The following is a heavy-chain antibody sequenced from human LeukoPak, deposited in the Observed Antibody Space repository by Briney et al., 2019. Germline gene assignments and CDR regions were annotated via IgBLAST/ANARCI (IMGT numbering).Heavy chain of an antibody. V-gene: IGHV4-59*01. CDR1: GGSFSGYY. CDR2: IYYSGST. CDR3: ARDSGDGRDGYNPFDY. Sequence: SETLSLTCAVYGGSFSGYYWSWIRQPPGKGLEWIGYIYYSGSTNYNPSLKSRVTISVDTSKNQFSLKLSSVTAADTAVYYCARDSGDGRDGYNPFDYWGQGTLVTVSS. J-gene: IGHJ4*02. D-gene: IGHD5-24*01.